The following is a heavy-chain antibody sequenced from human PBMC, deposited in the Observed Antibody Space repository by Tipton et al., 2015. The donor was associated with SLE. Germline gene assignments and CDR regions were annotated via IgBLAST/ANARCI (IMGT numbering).Heavy chain of an antibody. CDR3: SRSTGLPAESRYYYGVDF. D-gene: IGHD2-2*01. CDR2: INPSDGSR. Sequence: SCAASGSILSTYVIHWVRQAPGQGLEWMGVINPSDGSRSYAQKFQDRVTMTRDASTVYMELSSLKSEDTAVYFCSRSTGLPAESRYYYGVDFWGQGTTVKVSS. CDR1: GSILSTYV. V-gene: IGHV1-46*01. J-gene: IGHJ6*02.